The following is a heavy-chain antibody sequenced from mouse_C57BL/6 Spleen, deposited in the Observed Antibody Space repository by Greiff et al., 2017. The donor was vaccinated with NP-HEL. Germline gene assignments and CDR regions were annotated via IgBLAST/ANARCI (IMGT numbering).Heavy chain of an antibody. J-gene: IGHJ4*01. CDR1: GYTFTSYW. CDR2: IYPGSGST. CDR3: ARRDSNYLYYYAMDY. D-gene: IGHD2-5*01. Sequence: VQLQQPGAELVKPGASVKMSCKASGYTFTSYWITWVKQRPGQGLEWIGDIYPGSGSTNYNEKFKSKATLTVDTSSSTAYMQLSSLTSEDSAVYYCARRDSNYLYYYAMDYWGQGTSVTVSS. V-gene: IGHV1-55*01.